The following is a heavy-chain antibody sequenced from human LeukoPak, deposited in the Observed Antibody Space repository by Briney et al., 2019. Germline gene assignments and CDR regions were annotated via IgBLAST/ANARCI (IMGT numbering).Heavy chain of an antibody. V-gene: IGHV4-34*01. J-gene: IGHJ6*02. CDR2: INHSGST. CDR3: ASSEGYCSSTSCYPGMDV. CDR1: GGSFSGYY. D-gene: IGHD2-2*01. Sequence: KPSETLSLTCAVYGGSFSGYYWSWIRQPPGKGLEWIGEINHSGSTNYNPSLKSRVTISVDTSKNQLSLKLSSVTAADTAVYYCASSEGYCSSTSCYPGMDVWGQGTTVTVSS.